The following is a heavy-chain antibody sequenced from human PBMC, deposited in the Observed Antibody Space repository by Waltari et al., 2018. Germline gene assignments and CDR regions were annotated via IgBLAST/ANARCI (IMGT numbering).Heavy chain of an antibody. V-gene: IGHV3-30*04. CDR2: ISYDGSNK. CDR3: ARDLLGDSSGYSNDY. Sequence: QVQLVESGGGVVQPGRSLRLSCAASGFTFSSYAMHWVRQAPGKGREWVAGISYDGSNKYYADSVKGRFTISRDNSKNTLYLQMNSLRAEDTAVYYCARDLLGDSSGYSNDYWGQGTLVTVSS. D-gene: IGHD3-22*01. CDR1: GFTFSSYA. J-gene: IGHJ4*02.